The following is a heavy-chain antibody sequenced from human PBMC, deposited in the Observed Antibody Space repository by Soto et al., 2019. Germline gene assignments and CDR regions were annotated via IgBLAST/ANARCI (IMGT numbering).Heavy chain of an antibody. CDR1: GGSFSGYY. D-gene: IGHD2-15*01. J-gene: IGHJ4*02. Sequence: SETLSLTCAVYGGSFSGYYWSWIRQPPGKGLEWIGYIYYSGSTNYNPSLKSRVTTSVDTSKNQFPLKLSSVTAADTAVYYCARVADCSGGRCYFSVDYWGQGTLVTVSS. CDR3: ARVADCSGGRCYFSVDY. V-gene: IGHV4-59*08. CDR2: IYYSGST.